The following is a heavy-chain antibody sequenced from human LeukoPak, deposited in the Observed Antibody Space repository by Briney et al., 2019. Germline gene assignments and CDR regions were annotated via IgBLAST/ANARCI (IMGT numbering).Heavy chain of an antibody. CDR3: ARADIATPGADY. D-gene: IGHD6-13*01. CDR2: INPNSGDT. CDR1: AYSFTGYY. V-gene: IGHV1-2*02. Sequence: GASVKVSCKASAYSFTGYYVHWVRQAPRQGLEWMGWINPNSGDTNFAQKFQGRVTMTRDTSISTAYMELSGLRPDDTAVYFCARADIATPGADYWGQGTLVTVSS. J-gene: IGHJ4*02.